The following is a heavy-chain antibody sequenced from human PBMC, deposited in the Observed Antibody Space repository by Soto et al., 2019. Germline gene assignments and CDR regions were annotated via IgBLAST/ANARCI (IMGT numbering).Heavy chain of an antibody. J-gene: IGHJ4*02. CDR1: GGSISSDYW. D-gene: IGHD6-19*01. Sequence: KPSETLSLTCAVSGGSISSDYWWTWVRQPPGKGPEWIAEMYHSGSTNYNPSLKSRVTISVDKSKNQISLKLSSVTAADTAVYYCARVLSSGWSRFDYWGQGTLVTAPQ. CDR3: ARVLSSGWSRFDY. CDR2: MYHSGST. V-gene: IGHV4-4*02.